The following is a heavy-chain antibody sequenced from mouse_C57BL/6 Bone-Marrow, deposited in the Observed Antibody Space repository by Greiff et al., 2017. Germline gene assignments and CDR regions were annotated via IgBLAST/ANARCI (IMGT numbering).Heavy chain of an antibody. D-gene: IGHD2-3*01. CDR1: GFNIKDDY. Sequence: VQLKQSGAELVRPGASVKLSCTASGFNIKDDYIHWVKQRPEQGLEWIGWIDPEIGDTEYASKFQGKATITSDTSSNTAYLQISSLTSEDTAVDYCSSFDGNYFDFWGQGTPLTVAS. CDR2: IDPEIGDT. V-gene: IGHV14-4*01. CDR3: SSFDGNYFDF. J-gene: IGHJ2*01.